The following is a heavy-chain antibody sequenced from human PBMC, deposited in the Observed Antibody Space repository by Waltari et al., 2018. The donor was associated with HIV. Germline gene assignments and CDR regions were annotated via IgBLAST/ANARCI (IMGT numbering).Heavy chain of an antibody. CDR2: IYYSGST. V-gene: IGHV4-39*07. Sequence: QLQLQESGPGLVKPSETLSLTCTVSGGSISSSSYYWGWIRQPPGKGLEWIGSIYYSGSTYYNPSLKSRVTISVDTSKNQFSLKLSSVTAADTAVYYCARLSGIVGAKGRDYWGQGTLVTVSS. CDR1: GGSISSSSYY. J-gene: IGHJ4*02. CDR3: ARLSGIVGAKGRDY. D-gene: IGHD1-26*01.